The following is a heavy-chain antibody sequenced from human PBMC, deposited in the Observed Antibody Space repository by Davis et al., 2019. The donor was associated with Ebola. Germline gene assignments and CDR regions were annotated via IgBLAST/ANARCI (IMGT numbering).Heavy chain of an antibody. V-gene: IGHV3-21*01. CDR3: ALLQEHL. J-gene: IGHJ6*01. CDR1: GFTFSSYG. D-gene: IGHD1-26*01. Sequence: GGSLRLSCAASGFTFSSYGMHWVRQAPGKGLEWVSSISSSSSYIYYADSVKGRFTISRDNAKNSLYLQMNSFHQGPIGLPPGALLQEHLWG. CDR2: ISSSSSYI.